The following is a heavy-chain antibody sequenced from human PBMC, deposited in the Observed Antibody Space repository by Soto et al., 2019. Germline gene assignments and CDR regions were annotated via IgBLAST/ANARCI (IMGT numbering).Heavy chain of an antibody. Sequence: QVQLVESGGGVVQPGRSLRLSCAPSGFTFSNYAMHWVREAPGKGLEWVAVISYDGSNKYYADSVKGRFTISRDNSKNTLYLQMNSLRAEDTAVYYCARDNRDLRFFDWSYYFDYWGQGTLVTVSS. J-gene: IGHJ4*02. V-gene: IGHV3-30-3*01. CDR2: ISYDGSNK. CDR3: ARDNRDLRFFDWSYYFDY. D-gene: IGHD3-3*01. CDR1: GFTFSNYA.